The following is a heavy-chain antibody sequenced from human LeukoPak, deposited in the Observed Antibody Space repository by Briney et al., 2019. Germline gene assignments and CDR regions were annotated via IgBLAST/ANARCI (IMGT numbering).Heavy chain of an antibody. Sequence: GASVKVSCKASGYTFTSYDINWVRQATGQGLEWMGWMNPNSGNTGYAQKFQGRVTMTRDTSTSTVYMELSSLRSEDTAVYYCARDRQPANKYSPLFYWGQGTLVTVSS. V-gene: IGHV1-8*01. D-gene: IGHD2-2*01. CDR2: MNPNSGNT. CDR1: GYTFTSYD. J-gene: IGHJ4*02. CDR3: ARDRQPANKYSPLFY.